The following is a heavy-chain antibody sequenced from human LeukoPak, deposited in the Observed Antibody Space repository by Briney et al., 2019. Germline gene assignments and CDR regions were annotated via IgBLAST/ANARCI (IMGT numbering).Heavy chain of an antibody. Sequence: GGSLRLSCAASGFTVSSNYMSWVRQAPGKGLEWVSVIYSGGSTYYADSVKGRFTISRDNSKNTLYLQMNSLRAEDTAVYYCARDPGYYDFWSGSALGMDAWGQGTTVTVSS. CDR2: IYSGGST. D-gene: IGHD3-3*01. CDR3: ARDPGYYDFWSGSALGMDA. J-gene: IGHJ6*02. CDR1: GFTVSSNY. V-gene: IGHV3-66*01.